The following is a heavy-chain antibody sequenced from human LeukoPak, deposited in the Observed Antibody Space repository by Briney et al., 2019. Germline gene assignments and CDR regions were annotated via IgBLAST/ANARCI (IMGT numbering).Heavy chain of an antibody. CDR2: ISGGGGTT. Sequence: GGSLRLSCAASGLTFSTYAMSWVRQAPGKGLEWVSTISGGGGTTFYADSVKGRFTISRDNSKNTLYLQMNSLRAEDTAIYYCAKDSSGYYTFDYWGQGTLVTVSS. CDR3: AKDSSGYYTFDY. D-gene: IGHD3-22*01. V-gene: IGHV3-23*01. J-gene: IGHJ4*02. CDR1: GLTFSTYA.